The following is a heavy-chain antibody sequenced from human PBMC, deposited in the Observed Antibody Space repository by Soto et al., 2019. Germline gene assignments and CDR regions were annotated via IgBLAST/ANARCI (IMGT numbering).Heavy chain of an antibody. Sequence: QVQLQESGPGLVRPSQTLSLTCIVSGASLSSGDYYWSWIRQPPGKGLEWIAFIYYNGNNFYNPSLKRRVTIAIATSNNQFSLKVRSVAAADTAVYYCARERRGGDSDGGVDYWGQGTLVTVSS. V-gene: IGHV4-30-4*01. D-gene: IGHD2-21*02. CDR1: GASLSSGDYY. CDR3: ARERRGGDSDGGVDY. CDR2: IYYNGNN. J-gene: IGHJ4*02.